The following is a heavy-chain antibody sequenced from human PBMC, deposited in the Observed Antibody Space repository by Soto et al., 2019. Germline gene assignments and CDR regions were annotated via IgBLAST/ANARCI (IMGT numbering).Heavy chain of an antibody. CDR1: GFTLRSHR. D-gene: IGHD2-2*01. CDR3: ARVLGCSSTSCYHDAFDI. V-gene: IGHV3-74*01. CDR2: IDTDGGGT. Sequence: GGSLRLSCAASGFTLRSHRIHWVRQAPGKGLEWVSRIDTDGGGTSYADSVRGRFTISRDNAKSTLYLQMNSLRAEDTAVYYCARVLGCSSTSCYHDAFDIWGQGTMVTVSS. J-gene: IGHJ3*02.